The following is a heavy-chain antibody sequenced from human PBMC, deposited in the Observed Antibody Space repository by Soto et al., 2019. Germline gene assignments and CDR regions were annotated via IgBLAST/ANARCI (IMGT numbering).Heavy chain of an antibody. J-gene: IGHJ6*02. CDR3: ARDHNFGFILYAMDV. CDR1: GYTFTSYS. D-gene: IGHD2-15*01. V-gene: IGHV1-46*01. CDR2: INPSSGRT. Sequence: ASVRVSCKASGYTFTSYSMHWVRQAPGQGLEWMGIINPSSGRTSYAQNFQGRVTMTSDTSTSIVYMEMSSLKSEDTAVYYCARDHNFGFILYAMDVWGQGTTVTVSS.